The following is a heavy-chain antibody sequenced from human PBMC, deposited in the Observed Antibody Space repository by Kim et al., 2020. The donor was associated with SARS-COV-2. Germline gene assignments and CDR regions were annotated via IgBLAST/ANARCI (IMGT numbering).Heavy chain of an antibody. CDR2: IDGSDGTT. CDR3: IKGGWGWIWDY. V-gene: IGHV3-23*01. CDR1: GFTFFGHA. J-gene: IGHJ4*02. Sequence: GGSLRLSCTTSGFTFFGHAMSWVRQAPGKGLEWVSSIDGSDGTTYYVDSMKGRFSISRDDSRNTLYLQMSALRADDTATYYCIKGGWGWIWDYWGQGTLV. D-gene: IGHD2-21*01.